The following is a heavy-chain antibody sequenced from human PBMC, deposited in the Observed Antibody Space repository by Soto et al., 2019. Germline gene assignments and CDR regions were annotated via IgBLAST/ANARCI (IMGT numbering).Heavy chain of an antibody. Sequence: PGGSLRLSCAASGFTFSIYSMNWVRQAPGKGLEWVSSISSGSSYIYYADSVKGRFTISRDNAKNSLYLQMNSLRAEDTAVYYCARTVGVVVTAIPIAFDIWGQGTMVTVSS. CDR2: ISSGSSYI. CDR1: GFTFSIYS. CDR3: ARTVGVVVTAIPIAFDI. D-gene: IGHD2-21*02. J-gene: IGHJ3*02. V-gene: IGHV3-21*01.